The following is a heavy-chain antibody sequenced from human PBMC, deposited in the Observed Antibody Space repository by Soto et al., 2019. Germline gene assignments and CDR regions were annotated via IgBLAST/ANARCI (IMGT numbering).Heavy chain of an antibody. CDR3: AKSLYYYDSSPLDH. J-gene: IGHJ4*02. CDR1: GFDFEDYA. D-gene: IGHD3-22*01. CDR2: TNSDGTDS. Sequence: GGSLRLSCAAAGFDFEDYAMHWVRQVPGKGLEWVSLTNSDGTDSYYMDSVKGRFTISRDNAKSTLYLQMDRLRPEDTALYFCAKSLYYYDSSPLDHWSQGTLVTVSS. V-gene: IGHV3-43D*04.